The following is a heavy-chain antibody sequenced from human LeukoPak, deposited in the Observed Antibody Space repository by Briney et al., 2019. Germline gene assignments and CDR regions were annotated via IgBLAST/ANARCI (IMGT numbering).Heavy chain of an antibody. V-gene: IGHV4-34*01. CDR1: GGSFSGYY. CDR2: INHSGST. J-gene: IGHJ5*02. Sequence: SETLSLTCAVYGGSFSGYYWSWIRQPPGKGLEWIGEINHSGSTNYNPSLKSRVTISGDTSKNQFSLKLSSVTAADTAVYYCARVGGSGSYVWFDPWGQGTLVTVSS. CDR3: ARVGGSGSYVWFDP. D-gene: IGHD3-10*01.